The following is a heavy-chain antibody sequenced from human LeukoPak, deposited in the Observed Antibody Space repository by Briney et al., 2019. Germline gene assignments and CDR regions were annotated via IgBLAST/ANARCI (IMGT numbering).Heavy chain of an antibody. J-gene: IGHJ3*02. V-gene: IGHV3-7*03. Sequence: QPGGSLRLSCAASGFTFSNYCRNWVRQAPGQGLEWVANIKQDGSDKYYVDSVKGRFTISRNNAKNSLHRQLNRLSAEDRAVYYCARDRGYCSGETCYGAVDIWGQGTMVTVSS. CDR1: GFTFSNYC. D-gene: IGHD2-15*01. CDR3: ARDRGYCSGETCYGAVDI. CDR2: IKQDGSDK.